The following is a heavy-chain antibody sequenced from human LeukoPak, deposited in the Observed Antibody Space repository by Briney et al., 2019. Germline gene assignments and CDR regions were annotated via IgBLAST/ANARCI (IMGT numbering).Heavy chain of an antibody. CDR1: GFTFSTYA. V-gene: IGHV3-23*01. D-gene: IGHD2-15*01. Sequence: PGGSLRLSCAASGFTFSTYAMSWVRQTPGKGLEWVSAISGSDDGTYYANSVKGRFTISRDNFKSTLYLQMNSLRAEDTAIYYCAKGAFGHCSGARCYWFDLWGQGGLVTVSS. CDR3: AKGAFGHCSGARCYWFDL. J-gene: IGHJ5*02. CDR2: ISGSDDGT.